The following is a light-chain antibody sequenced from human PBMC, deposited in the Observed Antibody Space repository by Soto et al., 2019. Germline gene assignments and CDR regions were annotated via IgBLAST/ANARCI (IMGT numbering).Light chain of an antibody. Sequence: QSALTQPASLSGSPGQSITISCTGTISDVGGYNYVSWYQHHPGEAPKLMIFEVTKRPSGVSNRFSGSKSGNTASLTISGLQAEDEADYFCNSYTTSSTYVFGSGTKVNVL. CDR1: ISDVGGYNY. J-gene: IGLJ1*01. CDR2: EVT. V-gene: IGLV2-14*01. CDR3: NSYTTSSTYV.